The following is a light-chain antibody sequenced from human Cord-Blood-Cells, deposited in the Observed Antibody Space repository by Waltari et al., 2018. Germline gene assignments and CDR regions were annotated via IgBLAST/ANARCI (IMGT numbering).Light chain of an antibody. Sequence: AIRMTQSPSSFSASTGDRVTITCRASQCISSYLAWYQQKPVKAPKLLIYAASPLQSGVPARFSGSGSGTDFTLTISCLQSEDFATYYCQQYYSYPYSFGQGTKLEIK. CDR1: QCISSY. CDR2: AAS. J-gene: IGKJ2*03. CDR3: QQYYSYPYS. V-gene: IGKV1-8*01.